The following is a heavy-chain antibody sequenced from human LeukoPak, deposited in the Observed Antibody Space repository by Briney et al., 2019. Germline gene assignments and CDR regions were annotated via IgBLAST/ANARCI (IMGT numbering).Heavy chain of an antibody. CDR1: GGSISSYY. J-gene: IGHJ4*02. D-gene: IGHD5-24*01. Sequence: SETLSLTCTVSGGSISSYYWSWIRQPPGKGLEWLGYIYNSGSTNYNPSLKSRVTISVDTSKKQFSLKLSSVTAADTAVYYCARGDLSLYSFDYWGQGTLVTVSS. CDR2: IYNSGST. V-gene: IGHV4-59*12. CDR3: ARGDLSLYSFDY.